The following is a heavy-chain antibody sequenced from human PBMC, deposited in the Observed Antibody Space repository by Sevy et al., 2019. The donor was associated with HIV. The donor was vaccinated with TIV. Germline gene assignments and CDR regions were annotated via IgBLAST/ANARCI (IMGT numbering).Heavy chain of an antibody. CDR1: GGSFSDSY. Sequence: SETLSLTCAVYGGSFSDSYWNWIRQPPGKGLEWIGEINHSGTTNYNPSLRGRVTISVDTSNNQFSLKLSSVTAADTAVYYCARGPYDFLTGYGDWFDPWGQGTLVTVSS. V-gene: IGHV4-34*01. CDR3: ARGPYDFLTGYGDWFDP. CDR2: INHSGTT. D-gene: IGHD3-9*01. J-gene: IGHJ5*02.